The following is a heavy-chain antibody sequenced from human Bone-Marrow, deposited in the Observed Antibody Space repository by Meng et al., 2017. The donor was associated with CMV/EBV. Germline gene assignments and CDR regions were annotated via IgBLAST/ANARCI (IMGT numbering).Heavy chain of an antibody. J-gene: IGHJ4*02. V-gene: IGHV4-61*01. D-gene: IGHD1-26*01. CDR2: LYYSGTT. CDR3: AIFHSGSYWRSFDY. Sequence: SEPLSPTCTVSGGSVSSGSHFWSWIRQPPGKGLEWIGYLYYSGTTNYNPSLKSRVTISVDTSKNQFSLKLSSVTAADTAVYYCAIFHSGSYWRSFDYWGQGTLVTVSS. CDR1: GGSVSSGSHF.